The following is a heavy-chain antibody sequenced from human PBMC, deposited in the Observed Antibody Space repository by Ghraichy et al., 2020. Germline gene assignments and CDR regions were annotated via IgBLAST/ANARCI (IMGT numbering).Heavy chain of an antibody. J-gene: IGHJ4*02. D-gene: IGHD3-9*01. CDR3: AKGPVSGAIYYDILTGYYWGFYFDY. CDR1: GFTFSTYA. Sequence: GSLRLSCAASGFTFSTYAVSWVRQAPGKGLEWVSVISGSGGSTHYADSVKGRFTISRDNSKNTLYLQMNSLRAEDTAVYYCAKGPVSGAIYYDILTGYYWGFYFDYWGQGTLVTVSS. CDR2: ISGSGGST. V-gene: IGHV3-23*01.